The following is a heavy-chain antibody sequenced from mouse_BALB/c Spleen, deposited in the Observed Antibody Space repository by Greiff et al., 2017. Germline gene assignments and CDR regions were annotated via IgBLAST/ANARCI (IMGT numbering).Heavy chain of an antibody. J-gene: IGHJ4*01. CDR2: IWSGGST. CDR3: ARNLNYGAYYYAMDY. CDR1: GFSLTSYG. V-gene: IGHV2-2*02. D-gene: IGHD1-2*01. Sequence: VQLQESGPGLVQPSQSLSITCTVSGFSLTSYGVHWVRQSPGKGLEWLGVIWSGGSTDYNAAFISRLSISKDNSKSQVFFKMNSLQANDTAIYYCARNLNYGAYYYAMDYWGQGTSVTVSS.